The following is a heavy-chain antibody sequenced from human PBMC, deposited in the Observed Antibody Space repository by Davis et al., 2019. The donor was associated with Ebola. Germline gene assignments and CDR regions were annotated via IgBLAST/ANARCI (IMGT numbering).Heavy chain of an antibody. D-gene: IGHD1-26*01. CDR2: INPGGGST. J-gene: IGHJ4*02. CDR1: GYSFTRYY. V-gene: IGHV1-46*01. CDR3: ARLSQQLLLGDWDY. Sequence: ASVKVSCKASGYSFTRYYIHWVRQAPGQGPEWMGIINPGGGSTTYAQKFQGRVTMTRDTSTSTVYMELNNLRSEDTAMYYCARLSQQLLLGDWDYWGQGTLVTVSS.